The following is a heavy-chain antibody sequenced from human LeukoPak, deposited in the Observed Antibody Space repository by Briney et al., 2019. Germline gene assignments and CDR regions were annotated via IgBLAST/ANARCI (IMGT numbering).Heavy chain of an antibody. CDR1: EFTFSAYA. J-gene: IGHJ4*02. CDR3: ATPGGGPDY. V-gene: IGHV3-48*01. D-gene: IGHD1-26*01. CDR2: ISPTGSTM. Sequence: GGSLRLSCATSEFTFSAYAMNWVRQAPGKGLEWVGYISPTGSTMFYAGSVKGRFTISRDNAKNTLYLQMNSLRAEDTAVYYCATPGGGPDYWGQGTLVTVSS.